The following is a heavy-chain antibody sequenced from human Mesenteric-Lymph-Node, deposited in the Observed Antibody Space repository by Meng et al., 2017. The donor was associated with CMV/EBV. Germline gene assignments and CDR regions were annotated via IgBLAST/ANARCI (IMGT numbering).Heavy chain of an antibody. CDR1: GFTFNIYA. Sequence: GFTFNIYAMSWVRQAPGKGLEWVSAISSSGGSTYYADSVKGRFTISRDISKNTLYLQMNSLRAEDTAVYYCAKDPYSGSYHWYFDLWGRGTLVTVSS. CDR2: ISSSGGST. V-gene: IGHV3-23*01. CDR3: AKDPYSGSYHWYFDL. D-gene: IGHD1-26*01. J-gene: IGHJ2*01.